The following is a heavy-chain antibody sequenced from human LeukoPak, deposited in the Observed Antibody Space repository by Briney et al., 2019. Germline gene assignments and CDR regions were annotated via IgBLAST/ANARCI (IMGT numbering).Heavy chain of an antibody. V-gene: IGHV3-21*01. J-gene: IGHJ3*02. CDR2: ISVDSNYL. D-gene: IGHD7-27*01. CDR3: ARDYWGAFDI. Sequence: GGSLRLSCAASGFTFNTYSMNWVRQAPGKGLEWVSSISVDSNYLYYVDSLRRRFTVSRDNTKNSLYLQMNSLRAEDTAVYYCARDYWGAFDIWGQGTMVTVSS. CDR1: GFTFNTYS.